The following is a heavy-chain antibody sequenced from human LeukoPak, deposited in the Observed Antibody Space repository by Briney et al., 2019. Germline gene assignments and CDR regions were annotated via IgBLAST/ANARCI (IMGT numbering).Heavy chain of an antibody. CDR1: GFTFEDYA. Sequence: PGRSLRLSCAASGFTFEDYAMHWVRQAPGKGLEWVSGISWNSGSIGYADSVKGRFTISRDNAKNSLYLQMNSLRAEDTALYYCAKDMDGYNSGGGFFDYWGQGTLVTVSS. CDR3: AKDMDGYNSGGGFFDY. V-gene: IGHV3-9*01. J-gene: IGHJ4*02. D-gene: IGHD5-24*01. CDR2: ISWNSGSI.